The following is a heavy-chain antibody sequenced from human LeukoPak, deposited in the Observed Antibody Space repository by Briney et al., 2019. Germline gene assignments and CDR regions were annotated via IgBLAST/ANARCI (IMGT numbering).Heavy chain of an antibody. D-gene: IGHD3-9*01. CDR2: IFPGDSDT. V-gene: IGHV5-51*01. J-gene: IGHJ5*02. Sequence: GESLKISCKGSGDTFTNYWIGWVRQMPGKGLEWMGTIFPGDSDTRYSPSFQGQVTISADKSISTAYLQWSSLRTSDTAMYFCARRGHAFEWFDPRGQGTLVMVSS. CDR1: GDTFTNYW. CDR3: ARRGHAFEWFDP.